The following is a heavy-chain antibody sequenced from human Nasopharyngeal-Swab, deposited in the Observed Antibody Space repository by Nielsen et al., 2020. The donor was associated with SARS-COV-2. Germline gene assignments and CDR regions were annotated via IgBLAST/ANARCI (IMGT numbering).Heavy chain of an antibody. Sequence: GESLKLSCAASGFTFSSYGMHWVRQAPGQGLEWVAVIWYDGSNTYYADSVKGRFTISRDNSKNTLYLQMNSLRAEDTAVYYCARESYYDYIWGSYRYTGGTQNWFDPWGQGTLVTVSS. CDR1: GFTFSSYG. J-gene: IGHJ5*02. V-gene: IGHV3-33*01. D-gene: IGHD3-16*02. CDR3: ARESYYDYIWGSYRYTGGTQNWFDP. CDR2: IWYDGSNT.